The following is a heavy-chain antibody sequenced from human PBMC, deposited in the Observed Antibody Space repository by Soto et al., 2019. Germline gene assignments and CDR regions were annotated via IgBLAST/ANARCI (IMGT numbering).Heavy chain of an antibody. CDR1: GFIFRNYL. CDR3: ARDGYNGFDY. CDR2: TNSDGSSA. V-gene: IGHV3-74*01. Sequence: GGSLRLSCAPSGFIFRNYLMHWVRQAPGKGLVWISRTNSDGSSASYADSVKGRFTISRDNAKNTLYLQMHSLRDEDTAVYYCARDGYNGFDYWGQGTLVTVSS. J-gene: IGHJ4*02. D-gene: IGHD5-12*01.